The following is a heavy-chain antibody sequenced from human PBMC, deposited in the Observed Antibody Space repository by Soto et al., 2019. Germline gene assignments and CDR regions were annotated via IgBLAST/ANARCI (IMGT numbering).Heavy chain of an antibody. V-gene: IGHV3-23*01. CDR2: ISGSGGST. CDR3: ASRSRGLDFYY. CDR1: GFTFSSYA. D-gene: IGHD6-19*01. J-gene: IGHJ4*02. Sequence: EVQLLESGGGLVQPGGSLRLSCAASGFTFSSYAMSWVRQAPGKGLEWVSIISGSGGSTYYADSVKGRFTISRDNSKNTRYLQINRLRAEGTAVYFFASRSRGLDFYYVGQGTLVPVS.